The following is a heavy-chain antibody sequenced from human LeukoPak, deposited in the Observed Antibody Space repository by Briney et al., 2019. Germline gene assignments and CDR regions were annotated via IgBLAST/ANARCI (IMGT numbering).Heavy chain of an antibody. Sequence: ASVKVSCKASGYTFTSYGISWVRQAPGQGLEGMGWISAYNGNTNYAQKLQGRVTMTTDTSTSTAYLELRSLRSDDTAVYYCARGGPTRHYYYMDVWGKGTTVTVSS. CDR1: GYTFTSYG. D-gene: IGHD6-6*01. J-gene: IGHJ6*03. CDR2: ISAYNGNT. V-gene: IGHV1-18*01. CDR3: ARGGPTRHYYYMDV.